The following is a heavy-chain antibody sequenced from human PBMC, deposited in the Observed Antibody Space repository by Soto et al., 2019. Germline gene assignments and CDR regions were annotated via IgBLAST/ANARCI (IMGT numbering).Heavy chain of an antibody. CDR1: GYTFTSYY. Sequence: ASVKVSCKASGYTFTSYYMHWVRQAPGQGLEWMGIINPRGGSTSYAQKFQGRVTMTRXXXXTXVXMXLXXXTSEXTAVYYCARTYYDFWSGYPPRYNWFVPWG. J-gene: IGHJ5*02. CDR3: ARTYYDFWSGYPPRYNWFVP. D-gene: IGHD3-3*01. V-gene: IGHV1-46*01. CDR2: INPRGGST.